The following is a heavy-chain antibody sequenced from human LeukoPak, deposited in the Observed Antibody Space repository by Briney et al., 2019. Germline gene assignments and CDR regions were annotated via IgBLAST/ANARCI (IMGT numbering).Heavy chain of an antibody. CDR1: GGSISSYY. J-gene: IGHJ4*02. D-gene: IGHD3-9*01. CDR3: AREGPPYYDILTGYSLFDY. V-gene: IGHV4-59*01. CDR2: IHYSGST. Sequence: SETLSLTCTVSGGSISSYYWSWIRQPPGKGLEWIGYIHYSGSTNYNPSLKSRVTISVDMSKNQFSLKLSSVTAADTAVYYCAREGPPYYDILTGYSLFDYWGQGTLVTVSS.